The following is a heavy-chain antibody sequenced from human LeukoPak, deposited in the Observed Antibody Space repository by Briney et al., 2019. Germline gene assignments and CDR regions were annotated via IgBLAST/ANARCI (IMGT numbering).Heavy chain of an antibody. CDR3: ARVPAYDSSGYYLPEDY. V-gene: IGHV1-46*01. Sequence: ASVKVSCKASGYTFTSYYMHWVRQAPGQGLEWMGIINPSGGSTNYAQKFQGRVTITRDMSTSTVYMELSSLRSEDTAVYYCARVPAYDSSGYYLPEDYWGQGTLVTVSS. D-gene: IGHD3-22*01. CDR2: INPSGGST. J-gene: IGHJ4*02. CDR1: GYTFTSYY.